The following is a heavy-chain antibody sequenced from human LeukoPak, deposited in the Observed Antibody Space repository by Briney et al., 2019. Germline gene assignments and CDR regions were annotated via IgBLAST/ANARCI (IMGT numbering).Heavy chain of an antibody. CDR1: GGTFSSYA. V-gene: IGHV1-69*13. CDR3: ARGPYYYDSSGYYGPPHFDY. CDR2: IIPIFGTA. D-gene: IGHD3-22*01. J-gene: IGHJ4*02. Sequence: GASVKVSCKASGGTFSSYAISWVRQAPGQGLEWMGGIIPIFGTANYAQKFQGRVTITADESTSTAYMELSSLRSEDTAVYYCARGPYYYDSSGYYGPPHFDYWGQGTLVTVSS.